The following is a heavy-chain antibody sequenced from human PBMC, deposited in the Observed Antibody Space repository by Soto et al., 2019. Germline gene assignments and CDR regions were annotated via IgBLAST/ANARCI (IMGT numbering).Heavy chain of an antibody. CDR3: AGGGGIAVAGTHLDY. CDR1: GFTFSSYA. CDR2: IGGSGAGT. D-gene: IGHD6-19*01. Sequence: GGSLRLSCAASGFTFSSYAMSWVLQAPGKGLEWVSGIGGSGAGTNYADFVKGRFTISRDNSKNTLYLQMSSLRAEDTAAYYCAGGGGIAVAGTHLDYWGQGTLVTVSS. J-gene: IGHJ4*02. V-gene: IGHV3-23*01.